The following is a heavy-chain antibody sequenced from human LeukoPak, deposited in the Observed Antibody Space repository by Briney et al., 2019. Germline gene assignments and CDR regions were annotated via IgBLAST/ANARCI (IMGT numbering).Heavy chain of an antibody. CDR1: GGTFSSYT. D-gene: IGHD4-17*01. Sequence: SVKVSCKASGGTFSSYTISWVQQAPGQGLEWMGRIIPILGIANYAQKFQGRVTITADKSTSTAYMELSSLRSEDTAVYYCARATVTTTHYFDYWGQGTLVTVSS. V-gene: IGHV1-69*02. CDR2: IIPILGIA. J-gene: IGHJ4*02. CDR3: ARATVTTTHYFDY.